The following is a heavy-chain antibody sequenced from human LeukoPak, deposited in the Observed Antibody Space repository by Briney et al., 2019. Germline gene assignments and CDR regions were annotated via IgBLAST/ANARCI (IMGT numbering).Heavy chain of an antibody. D-gene: IGHD5-12*01. CDR1: GGSISSYY. J-gene: IGHJ6*03. CDR2: IYYSGST. CDR3: ARGPSGYDWKRYYYYYYYMDV. V-gene: IGHV4-59*01. Sequence: SETLSLTCTVSGGSISSYYWSWIRQPPGKGLEWIGYIYYSGSTNYNPSLKSRVTISVDTSKNQFSLKLSSVTAADTAVYYCARGPSGYDWKRYYYYYYYMDVWGKGTTVTISS.